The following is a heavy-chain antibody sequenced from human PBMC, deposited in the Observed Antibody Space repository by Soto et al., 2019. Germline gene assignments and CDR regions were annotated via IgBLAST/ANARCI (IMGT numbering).Heavy chain of an antibody. CDR1: GFTFSSYS. J-gene: IGHJ6*02. CDR3: ARDGDIVVVPAAENYYYYGMDV. Sequence: LRLSCAASGFTFSSYSMNWVRQAPGKGLEWVSSISSSSSYIYYADSVKGRFTISRDNAKNSLYLQMNSLRAEDTAVYYCARDGDIVVVPAAENYYYYGMDVWGQGTAVTVSS. CDR2: ISSSSSYI. D-gene: IGHD2-2*01. V-gene: IGHV3-21*01.